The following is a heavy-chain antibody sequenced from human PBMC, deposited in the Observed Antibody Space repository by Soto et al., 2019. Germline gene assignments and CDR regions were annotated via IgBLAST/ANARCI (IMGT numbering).Heavy chain of an antibody. J-gene: IGHJ4*02. CDR3: ARHWRNWKGQVDY. V-gene: IGHV4-39*01. D-gene: IGHD1-20*01. CDR1: GGSISSSSYY. CDR2: IYYSGST. Sequence: QLQLQESGPGLVKPSETLSLTCTVSGGSISSSSYYWGWIRQPPGKGLEWIGSIYYSGSTYYNPSLKSRVTISVDTSKNQFSLKLSSVTAADTAVYYCARHWRNWKGQVDYWGQGTLVTVSS.